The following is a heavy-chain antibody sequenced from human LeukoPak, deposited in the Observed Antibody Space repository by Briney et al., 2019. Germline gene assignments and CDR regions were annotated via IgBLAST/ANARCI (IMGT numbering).Heavy chain of an antibody. Sequence: GGSLRLSCAASGFTFSSYGMSWVRQAPGKGLEWVSGISGNSGTTYYADSVKGRFTISRDNSKNTLYLQMNSLRAEDTAVYYCARICGGDCYSGAPIDYWGQGTLVTVSS. CDR1: GFTFSSYG. CDR3: ARICGGDCYSGAPIDY. CDR2: ISGNSGTT. D-gene: IGHD2-21*02. J-gene: IGHJ4*02. V-gene: IGHV3-23*01.